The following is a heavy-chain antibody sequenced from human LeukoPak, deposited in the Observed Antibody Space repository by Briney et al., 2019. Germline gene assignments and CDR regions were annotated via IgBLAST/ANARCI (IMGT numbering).Heavy chain of an antibody. CDR1: GFTFSSYA. J-gene: IGHJ6*02. Sequence: GGSLTLSCAASGFTFSSYAMSWVRQAPGKGLEWVSAISGSGGSTYYADSVKGRFTISRDNSKNTLYLQMNSLRAEDTAVYYCAKYPYDILTGYYGGMDVWGQGTTVTVSS. V-gene: IGHV3-23*01. D-gene: IGHD3-9*01. CDR2: ISGSGGST. CDR3: AKYPYDILTGYYGGMDV.